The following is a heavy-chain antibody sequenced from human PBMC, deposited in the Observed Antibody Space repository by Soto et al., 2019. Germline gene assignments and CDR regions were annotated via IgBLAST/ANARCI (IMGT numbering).Heavy chain of an antibody. CDR2: INPNSGGT. J-gene: IGHJ5*02. V-gene: IGHV1-2*04. CDR1: GYTFTGYY. D-gene: IGHD3-3*02. CDR3: ASPKIAFYNWFDP. Sequence: ASVKVSCKASGYTFTGYYMHRVRQAPGQGLEWMGWINPNSGGTNYAQKFQGWVTMTRDTSISTAYMELSRLRSDDTAVYYCASPKIAFYNWFDPWGQGTLVTVSS.